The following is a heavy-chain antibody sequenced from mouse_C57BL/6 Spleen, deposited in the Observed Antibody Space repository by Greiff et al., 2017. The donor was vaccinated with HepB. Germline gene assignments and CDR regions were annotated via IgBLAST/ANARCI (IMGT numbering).Heavy chain of an antibody. CDR2: IHPNSGST. CDR3: ARSGAGSHWYFDV. Sequence: QVQLQQPGAELVKPGASVKLSCKASGYTFTSYWMHWVKQRPGQGLGWIGMIHPNSGSTNYNEKFKSKATLTVDKSSSTAYMQLSSLTSEDSAVYYCARSGAGSHWYFDVWGTGTTVTVSS. V-gene: IGHV1-64*01. J-gene: IGHJ1*03. CDR1: GYTFTSYW. D-gene: IGHD3-2*02.